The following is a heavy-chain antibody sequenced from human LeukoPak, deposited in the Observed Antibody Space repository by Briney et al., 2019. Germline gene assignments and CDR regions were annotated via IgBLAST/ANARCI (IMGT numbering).Heavy chain of an antibody. J-gene: IGHJ4*02. V-gene: IGHV3-23*01. CDR1: GFTFNTYA. Sequence: PGGSLRLSCAASGFTFNTYAMSWVRQAPGKGLEWVSAVSGTGAMTYYADSVKGWFTISRDNSKNTLNLQMNSLRAEDTAVYYCATLDYFDSSTYGDYWGQGTLVTVSS. CDR2: VSGTGAMT. CDR3: ATLDYFDSSTYGDY. D-gene: IGHD3-22*01.